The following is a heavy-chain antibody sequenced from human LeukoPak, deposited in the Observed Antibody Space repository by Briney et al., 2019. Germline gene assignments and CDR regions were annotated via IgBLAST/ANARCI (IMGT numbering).Heavy chain of an antibody. CDR3: ARGTTTVSYNWFDP. CDR2: IYTSGST. CDR1: GGSISSGSYY. D-gene: IGHD4-17*01. J-gene: IGHJ5*02. V-gene: IGHV4-61*02. Sequence: PSETLSLTCTVSGGSISSGSYYWSWIRQPAGKGLEWIGRIYTSGSTYYNPSLKSRVTISVDTSKNQFSLKLSSVTAADTAVYYCARGTTTVSYNWFDPWGQGTLVTVSS.